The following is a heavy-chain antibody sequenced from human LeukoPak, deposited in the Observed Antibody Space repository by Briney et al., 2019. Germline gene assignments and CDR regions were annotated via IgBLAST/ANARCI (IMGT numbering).Heavy chain of an antibody. V-gene: IGHV3-48*01. CDR1: GFTFSSYN. J-gene: IGHJ6*03. CDR2: ISSSSSTI. Sequence: GGSLRLSCAASGFTFSSYNMNWVRQAPGKGLEWVSYISSSSSTIYYADSVKGRFTISRDNAKNSLYLQMNSLRAEDTAVYYCARGVLSYYYMDVWGKGTTVTVSS. CDR3: ARGVLSYYYMDV.